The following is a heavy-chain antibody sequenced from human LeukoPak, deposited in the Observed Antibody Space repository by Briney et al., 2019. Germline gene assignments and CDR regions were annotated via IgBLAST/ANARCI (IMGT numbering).Heavy chain of an antibody. CDR3: AKAPHYYDSSGFAFGI. D-gene: IGHD3-22*01. Sequence: GGSLRLSCAASGFTFDDYAMHWVRQAPGKGLEWVSGISWNSGSIGYADSVKGRFTISRDNAKNSLYLQMNSLRAEDTALYYCAKAPHYYDSSGFAFGIWGQGTMVTVSS. CDR2: ISWNSGSI. V-gene: IGHV3-9*01. CDR1: GFTFDDYA. J-gene: IGHJ3*02.